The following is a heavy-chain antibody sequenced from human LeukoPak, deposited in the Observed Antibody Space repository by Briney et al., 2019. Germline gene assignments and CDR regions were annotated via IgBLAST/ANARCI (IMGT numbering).Heavy chain of an antibody. CDR3: ASKLTAVAGYFDC. J-gene: IGHJ4*02. V-gene: IGHV4-30-2*01. D-gene: IGHD6-19*01. CDR2: IYPRGST. CDR1: GGSISSGSYS. Sequence: SQTLSLTCAVSGGSISSGSYSWSWIRQPPGKGLEWIGYIYPRGSTYYNPSLKSRVTISVDKSKNQFSLRLSSVTAADTAVYYCASKLTAVAGYFDCWGQGTLVTVSS.